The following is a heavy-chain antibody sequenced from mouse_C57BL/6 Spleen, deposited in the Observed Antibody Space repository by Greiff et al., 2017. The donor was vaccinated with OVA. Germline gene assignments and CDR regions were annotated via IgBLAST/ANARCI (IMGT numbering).Heavy chain of an antibody. CDR2: IDPSDSYT. J-gene: IGHJ2*01. V-gene: IGHV1-69*01. Sequence: QVQLQQSGAELVMPGASVKLSCKASGYTFTSYWMHWVKQRPGQGLEWIGEIDPSDSYTNYNQKFKGKSTLTVDKSSSTAYMQLSSLTSEDSAVYYCAIDSSGYNFDYWGQGTTLTVSS. CDR1: GYTFTSYW. D-gene: IGHD3-2*02. CDR3: AIDSSGYNFDY.